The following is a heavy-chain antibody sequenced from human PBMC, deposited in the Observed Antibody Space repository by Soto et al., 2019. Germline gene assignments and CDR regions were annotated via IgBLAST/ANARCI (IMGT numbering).Heavy chain of an antibody. CDR1: GGSISSYY. CDR2: IYYSGSN. CDR3: ARQGPASILNSWFDH. V-gene: IGHV4-59*01. J-gene: IGHJ5*02. Sequence: LSLTCTVSGGSISSYYWSWIRQPPGKGLEWIGHIYYSGSNDYNPSLKSRVTISVDTSKNQFSLKLTSVTAADTAVYYCARQGPASILNSWFDHWGQGTLVTVS. D-gene: IGHD2-2*01.